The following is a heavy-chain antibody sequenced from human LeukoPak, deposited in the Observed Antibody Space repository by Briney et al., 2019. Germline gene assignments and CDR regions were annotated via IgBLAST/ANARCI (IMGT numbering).Heavy chain of an antibody. Sequence: GESLRLSCAASGFTFSTHDMHWVRQVTGKRLEWVAAIDTSADTFYSDSVKGRFTITRENAKNSLYLQLNGLRAGDTAVYFCARASVTTSEYNYYYYMDAWGKGTTVTVSS. CDR2: IDTSADT. D-gene: IGHD4-17*01. J-gene: IGHJ6*03. CDR3: ARASVTTSEYNYYYYMDA. CDR1: GFTFSTHD. V-gene: IGHV3-13*01.